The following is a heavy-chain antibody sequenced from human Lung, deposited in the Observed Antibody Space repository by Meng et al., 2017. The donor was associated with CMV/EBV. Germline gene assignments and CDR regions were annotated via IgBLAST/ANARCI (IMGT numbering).Heavy chain of an antibody. CDR3: ARDFSGYSSSALY. J-gene: IGHJ4*02. CDR2: ISAYNGNT. D-gene: IGHD6-13*01. CDR1: GYTFTSYG. V-gene: IGHV1-18*01. Sequence: SVXVSXXASGYTFTSYGISWVRQAPGQGLEWMGWISAYNGNTNYAQKLQGRVTMTTDTSTSTAYMELRSLRSDDTAVYYCARDFSGYSSSALYWGQGTLVTVSS.